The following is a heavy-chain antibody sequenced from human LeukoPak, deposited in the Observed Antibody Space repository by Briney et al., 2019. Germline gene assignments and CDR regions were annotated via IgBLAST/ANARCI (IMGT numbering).Heavy chain of an antibody. V-gene: IGHV3-30*03. CDR1: GFTVSSNY. J-gene: IGHJ4*02. CDR3: ARGGNSAMAFDY. D-gene: IGHD5-18*01. CDR2: ISYDGSNK. Sequence: PGGSLRLSCAASGFTVSSNYMSWVRQAPGKGLEWVAVISYDGSNKYYADSVKGRFTISRDNSKNTLYLQMNSLRAEDTAVYYCARGGNSAMAFDYWGQGTLVTVSS.